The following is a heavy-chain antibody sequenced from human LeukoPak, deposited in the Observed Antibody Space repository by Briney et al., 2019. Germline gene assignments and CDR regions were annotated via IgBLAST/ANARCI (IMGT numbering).Heavy chain of an antibody. V-gene: IGHV1-69*13. J-gene: IGHJ6*03. CDR2: IIPIFGTA. D-gene: IGHD3-10*01. Sequence: ASVKVSCKASGGTFSSYAISWVRQAPGQGLEWMGGIIPIFGTANYAQKFQGRVTITADESTSTAYMELSSLRSEDTAVYYCARARKRGQGYYYYMDVWGKGTTVTVSS. CDR1: GGTFSSYA. CDR3: ARARKRGQGYYYYMDV.